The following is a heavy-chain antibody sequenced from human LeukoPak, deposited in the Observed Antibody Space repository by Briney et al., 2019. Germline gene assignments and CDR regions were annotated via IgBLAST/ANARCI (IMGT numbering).Heavy chain of an antibody. J-gene: IGHJ4*02. V-gene: IGHV3-7*03. Sequence: GGSLRLSCAASGFTFSSYWMSWVRQAPGKGLEWVANIKQDGSEKYYVDSVKGRFTIFRDNAKNSLYLQMNSLRAEDTAVYYCAREEGATIGGPYYFDYWGQGTLVTVSS. CDR3: AREEGATIGGPYYFDY. D-gene: IGHD1-26*01. CDR1: GFTFSSYW. CDR2: IKQDGSEK.